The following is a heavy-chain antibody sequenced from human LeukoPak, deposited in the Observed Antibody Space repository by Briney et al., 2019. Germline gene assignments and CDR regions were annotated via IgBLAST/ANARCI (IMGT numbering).Heavy chain of an antibody. CDR3: ARRGLSASYYYYYYGMDV. D-gene: IGHD3-16*01. Sequence: SVKVSCKASGGTFSSYAISWVRQAPGQGLEWMGRIIPIPGIANYAQKFQGRVTITADKSTSTAYMELSSLRSEDTAVYYCARRGLSASYYYYYYGMDVWGQGTTVTVSS. CDR1: GGTFSSYA. CDR2: IIPIPGIA. J-gene: IGHJ6*02. V-gene: IGHV1-69*04.